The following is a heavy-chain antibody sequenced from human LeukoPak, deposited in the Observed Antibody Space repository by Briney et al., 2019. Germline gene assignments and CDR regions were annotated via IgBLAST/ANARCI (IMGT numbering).Heavy chain of an antibody. J-gene: IGHJ6*03. D-gene: IGHD6-6*01. CDR2: INPNSGGT. CDR3: ASAYSSSSYYYMDV. Sequence: ASVKVSCKASGYTFTGYYMHWVRQAPGQGLEWMGWINPNSGGTNYAQKFQGRVTMTRDTSISTAYMELSRLRSDDTAVYYCASAYSSSSYYYMDVWGKGTTVPVSS. CDR1: GYTFTGYY. V-gene: IGHV1-2*02.